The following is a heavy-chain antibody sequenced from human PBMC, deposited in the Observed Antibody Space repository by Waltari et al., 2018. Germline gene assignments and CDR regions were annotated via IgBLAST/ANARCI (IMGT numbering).Heavy chain of an antibody. J-gene: IGHJ4*02. CDR3: ARDPPRSFGGYDS. Sequence: QVHQVQSASEVKKPGPSVKVSSEASGHTFSGSFFPWVRQAPGQGLEWLGWIDANSGGTSYAQQFQGRVTLTRDTSITTAYMDLSSLTSDDTAIYYCARDPPRSFGGYDSWGQGTLVTVSS. V-gene: IGHV1-2*02. CDR2: IDANSGGT. CDR1: GHTFSGSF. D-gene: IGHD5-12*01.